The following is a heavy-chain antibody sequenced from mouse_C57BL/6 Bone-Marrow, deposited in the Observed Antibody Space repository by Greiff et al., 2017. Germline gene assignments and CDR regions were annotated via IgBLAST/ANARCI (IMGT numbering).Heavy chain of an antibody. V-gene: IGHV1-53*01. D-gene: IGHD1-1*01. CDR2: INPSNGGT. J-gene: IGHJ4*01. CDR1: GYTFTSYW. Sequence: QVQLQQPGTELVKPGASVKLSCKASGYTFTSYWMHWVKQRPGQGLEWIGNINPSNGGTNYNEKFKSKDTLTVDKSSSTAYMQLSSLTSEDYAVYYCARDYYGSSYPYYAMDYWGQGTSVTVSS. CDR3: ARDYYGSSYPYYAMDY.